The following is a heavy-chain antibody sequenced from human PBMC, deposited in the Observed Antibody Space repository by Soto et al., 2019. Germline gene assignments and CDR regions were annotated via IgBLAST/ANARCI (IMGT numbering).Heavy chain of an antibody. CDR1: GGSISSSSYY. J-gene: IGHJ4*02. V-gene: IGHV4-61*01. CDR2: IFYTGST. Sequence: LSLTCTVSGGSISSSSYYWSWIRQPPGKGLEWIGYIFYTGSTDYNPSLKSRVTMSLDTSRNQFSLKLSSVTAADTAVYFCARDSYNFDDWGQGTLVTGSS. CDR3: ARDSYNFDD. D-gene: IGHD5-18*01.